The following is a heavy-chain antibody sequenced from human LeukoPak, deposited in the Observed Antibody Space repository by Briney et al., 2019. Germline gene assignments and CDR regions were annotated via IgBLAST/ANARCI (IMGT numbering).Heavy chain of an antibody. V-gene: IGHV4-39*07. CDR2: IYYSGST. J-gene: IGHJ4*02. CDR3: ARVWGDMVRGVPFDY. D-gene: IGHD3-10*01. Sequence: SETLSLTCTVSGGSISSSSYYWGWIRQPPGKGLEWIGSIYYSGSTYYNPSLKSRVTISVDTSKNQFSLKLSSVTAADTAVYYCARVWGDMVRGVPFDYWGQGTLVTVSS. CDR1: GGSISSSSYY.